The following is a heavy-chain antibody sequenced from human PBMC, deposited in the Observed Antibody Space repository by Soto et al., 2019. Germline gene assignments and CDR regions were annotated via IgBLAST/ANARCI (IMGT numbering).Heavy chain of an antibody. D-gene: IGHD6-19*01. Sequence: PGGPLRLSGTASGFTFGDYAMSWVRQAPGKGLEWVSFIRSQAYGGTTEYAASVKGRFTISRDASKSIAYLQMNSLKTDVTAVYYCARGSSYSSGWLFDYWGQGDLVTVSS. CDR1: GFTFGDYA. J-gene: IGHJ4*02. CDR2: IRSQAYGGTT. CDR3: ARGSSYSSGWLFDY. V-gene: IGHV3-49*04.